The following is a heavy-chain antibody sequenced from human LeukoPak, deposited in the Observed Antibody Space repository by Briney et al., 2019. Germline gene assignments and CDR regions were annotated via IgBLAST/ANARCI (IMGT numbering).Heavy chain of an antibody. CDR2: ISYDGSNK. V-gene: IGHV3-30*18. D-gene: IGHD3-22*01. CDR1: GFTFSSYG. CDR3: AKTYYYDNSGYYYFDS. Sequence: PGRSLRLSCAASGFTFSSYGMHWVRQAPGKGLEWVAVISYDGSNKYYADSVKGRFTISRDNSKNTLYLQMNSLRAEDTAVYYCAKTYYYDNSGYYYFDSWGQGTLVTVSS. J-gene: IGHJ4*02.